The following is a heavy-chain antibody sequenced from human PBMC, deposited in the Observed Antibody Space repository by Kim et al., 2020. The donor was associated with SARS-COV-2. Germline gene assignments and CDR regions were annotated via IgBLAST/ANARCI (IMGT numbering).Heavy chain of an antibody. Sequence: GGSLRLSCAASGFTFTNYAMNWVRQAPGMGLEWVSAVNGGGGSTYPADSVKGRFTISTDKSKNTLYLQMNNLRGEDTAVYYCGKGSGFDYYSGMDVWGQGTTVTVSS. J-gene: IGHJ6*02. CDR3: GKGSGFDYYSGMDV. CDR2: VNGGGGST. D-gene: IGHD3-10*01. CDR1: GFTFTNYA. V-gene: IGHV3-23*01.